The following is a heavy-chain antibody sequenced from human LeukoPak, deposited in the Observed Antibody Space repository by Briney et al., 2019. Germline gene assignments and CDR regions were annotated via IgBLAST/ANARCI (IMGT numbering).Heavy chain of an antibody. V-gene: IGHV4-4*02. J-gene: IGHJ4*02. CDR1: GFTFSSYW. D-gene: IGHD3-10*01. CDR3: ARSGSSGSYYTVY. CDR2: IYHSGST. Sequence: GSLRLSCAASGFTFSSYWMSWVRQAPGKGLEWLGEIYHSGSTNYNPSLKNRVTISIDKSKNQFSLKLNSVTAADTAVYYCARSGSSGSYYTVYWGQGTLVTVSS.